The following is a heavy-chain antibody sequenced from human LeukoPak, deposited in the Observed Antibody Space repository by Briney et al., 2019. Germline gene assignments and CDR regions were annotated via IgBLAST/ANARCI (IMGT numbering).Heavy chain of an antibody. D-gene: IGHD3-3*01. J-gene: IGHJ5*02. Sequence: SETLSLTCTVSGYSISSGYYWGWIRQPPGKGLEWIGSIYHSGSTYYNPSLKSRVTISVDTSKNQFPLKLSSVTAADTAVYYCARYRRGFGSWFDPWGQGTLVTVSS. CDR2: IYHSGST. V-gene: IGHV4-38-2*02. CDR1: GYSISSGYY. CDR3: ARYRRGFGSWFDP.